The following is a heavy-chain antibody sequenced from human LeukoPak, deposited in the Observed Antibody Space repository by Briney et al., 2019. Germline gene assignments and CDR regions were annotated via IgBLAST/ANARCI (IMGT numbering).Heavy chain of an antibody. D-gene: IGHD7-27*01. CDR2: IDPSDSET. CDR1: GYSFTSHW. J-gene: IGHJ1*01. V-gene: IGHV5-51*01. Sequence: GESLKISCKASGYSFTSHWIGWVRQMPGKGLERMGIIDPSDSETRYTPSFQGQVTISADKSLTTAYLQWNSLKASDTAMYYCARQTAMSRSGDYWGQGTLVTVSS. CDR3: ARQTAMSRSGDY.